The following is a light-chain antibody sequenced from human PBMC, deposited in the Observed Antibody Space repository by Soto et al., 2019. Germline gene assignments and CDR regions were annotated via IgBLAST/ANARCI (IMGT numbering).Light chain of an antibody. CDR2: EVS. CDR1: RSDVGGYNY. CDR3: SSYAGSNNLGV. Sequence: QSALTQPPSASGSPGQSVTISCTGPRSDVGGYNYVSWYQQHPGKAPKLMIYEVSKRPSGVPDRFSGSKSGNTASLTVSGLQAEDEADYYCSSYAGSNNLGVFGGGTKLTVL. V-gene: IGLV2-8*01. J-gene: IGLJ2*01.